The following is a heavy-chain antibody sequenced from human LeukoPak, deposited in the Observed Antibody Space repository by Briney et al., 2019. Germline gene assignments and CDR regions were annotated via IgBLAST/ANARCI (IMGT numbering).Heavy chain of an antibody. V-gene: IGHV3-73*01. CDR2: IRSKAKSYET. J-gene: IGHJ4*02. CDR3: TRYGSSSGSTDY. Sequence: PGGSLRLSCAASGFTFSDSAIHWVRQASGKGLEWVGRIRSKAKSYETSYGASVKGRFTISRDDSKNTAYLQMNSLKTEDTAVYYCTRYGSSSGSTDYWGQGTPVTVSS. CDR1: GFTFSDSA. D-gene: IGHD6-6*01.